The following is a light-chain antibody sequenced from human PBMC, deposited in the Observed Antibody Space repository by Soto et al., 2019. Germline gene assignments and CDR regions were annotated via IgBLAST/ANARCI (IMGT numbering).Light chain of an antibody. CDR1: QTISSW. CDR2: KAS. V-gene: IGKV1-5*03. CDR3: QHYNSYSEA. J-gene: IGKJ1*01. Sequence: DIQMTQSPSTLSGSVGDRVTITCRASQTISSWLASYQQKPGKAPKLLIYKASTLKSGVPSRFSGSGSGTEFTLTISSLQPDYFATDYGQHYNSYSEAFGQGTKVELK.